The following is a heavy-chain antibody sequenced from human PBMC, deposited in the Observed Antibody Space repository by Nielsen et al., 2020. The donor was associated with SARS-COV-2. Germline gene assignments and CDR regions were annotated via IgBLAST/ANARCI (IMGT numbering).Heavy chain of an antibody. Sequence: SETLSLTCTVSGASLSSGSYYWTWIRQPAGKGLEWIGEIYHRGSTNYSPSLKTRVTISVDKSKNQFSLELRSVTAADTAVYYCARDRWQQLVPTYWGQGTLVTVSS. V-gene: IGHV4-61*10. D-gene: IGHD6-13*01. CDR3: ARDRWQQLVPTY. CDR2: IYHRGST. J-gene: IGHJ4*02. CDR1: GASLSSGSYY.